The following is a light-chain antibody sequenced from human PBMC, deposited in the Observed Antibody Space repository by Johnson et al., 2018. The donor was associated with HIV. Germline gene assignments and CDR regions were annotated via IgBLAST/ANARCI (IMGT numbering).Light chain of an antibody. V-gene: IGLV1-51*01. J-gene: IGLJ1*01. CDR3: GTWDSSLGAWV. CDR2: DND. Sequence: QSVLTQPPSVSAAPGQKVTISCSGSSSKIGNNYVSWYQQLPGAAPKLLIFDNDKRPSAIPDRFSGSKSGTSATLAITGLQTGDAADYYCGTWDSSLGAWVFGTGTKVTVL. CDR1: SSKIGNNY.